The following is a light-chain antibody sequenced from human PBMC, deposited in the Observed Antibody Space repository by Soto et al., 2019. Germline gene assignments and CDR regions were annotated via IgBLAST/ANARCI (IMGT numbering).Light chain of an antibody. CDR3: SSYSSSSTRVV. Sequence: QSALTQPASVSGSPGQSITISCTGTSSDVGGYNYVSWHQQHPGKAPKLMIYDVSNRPSGVSNRFSGSKSGNTASLTISGLQAEDEADYYCSSYSSSSTRVVFGGGTQLTVL. CDR2: DVS. J-gene: IGLJ2*01. V-gene: IGLV2-14*01. CDR1: SSDVGGYNY.